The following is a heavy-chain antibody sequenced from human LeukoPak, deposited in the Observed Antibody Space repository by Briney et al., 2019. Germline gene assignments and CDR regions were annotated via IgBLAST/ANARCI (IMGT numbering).Heavy chain of an antibody. Sequence: ASVKVSCKASGYTFTSYYMHWVRQAPGQGLEWMGIINPSGGSTSYAQKFQGRVTMTRDTSTSTVYMELSSLRSEDTAVYYCARVLRRGAPIYYMDVWGKGTTVTVSS. CDR2: INPSGGST. V-gene: IGHV1-46*01. D-gene: IGHD3-10*01. CDR3: ARVLRRGAPIYYMDV. CDR1: GYTFTSYY. J-gene: IGHJ6*03.